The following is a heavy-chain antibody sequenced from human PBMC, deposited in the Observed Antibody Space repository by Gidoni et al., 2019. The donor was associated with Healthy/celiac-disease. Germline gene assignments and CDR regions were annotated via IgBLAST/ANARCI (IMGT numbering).Heavy chain of an antibody. CDR2: LYYSGST. CDR3: ARDGYGGPGGGDGMDV. J-gene: IGHJ6*02. V-gene: IGHV4-31*03. CDR1: GGPISRGGYD. D-gene: IGHD4-17*01. Sequence: QVQLQESGPGLVKPSQTLSLTCTVSGGPISRGGYDWRWLRQHPGKGLEWIGYLYYSGSTYYNPSLKSRVTISVDTSKNQFSLKLSSVTAADTAVYYCARDGYGGPGGGDGMDVWGQGTTVTVSS.